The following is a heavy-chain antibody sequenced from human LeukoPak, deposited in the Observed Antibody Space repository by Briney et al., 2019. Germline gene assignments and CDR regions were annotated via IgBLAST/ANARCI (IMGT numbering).Heavy chain of an antibody. CDR3: TRSLRGSYYYLAN. V-gene: IGHV3-30*02. CDR2: IRYDGSNK. D-gene: IGHD1-26*01. CDR1: GFTFSSYG. J-gene: IGHJ4*02. Sequence: PGGSLRLSCAASGFTFSSYGMHWVRQAPGKGLEWVAFIRYDGSNKYYADSVKGRFTISRDNSKNTLYLQMNSLRAEDTAVYYCTRSLRGSYYYLANWGQGTLLTVSS.